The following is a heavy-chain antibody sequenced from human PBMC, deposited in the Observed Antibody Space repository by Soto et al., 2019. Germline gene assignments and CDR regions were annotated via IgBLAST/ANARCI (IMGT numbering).Heavy chain of an antibody. Sequence: GGSLRLSWAASGFPFDNKAMIWVLQSPGKGLEWVSAITGPGSRTYYADSVKGRFTISRDNSKNTLSLQMSSLRADDTAVYYCAKWPVSFLDYYYGMDVWGQGTTVTVSS. J-gene: IGHJ6*02. CDR1: GFPFDNKA. D-gene: IGHD3-3*02. CDR2: ITGPGSRT. CDR3: AKWPVSFLDYYYGMDV. V-gene: IGHV3-23*01.